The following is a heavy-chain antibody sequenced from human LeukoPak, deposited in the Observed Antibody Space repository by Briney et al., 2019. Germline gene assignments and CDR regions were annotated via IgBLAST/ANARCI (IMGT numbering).Heavy chain of an antibody. CDR2: IYYSGST. CDR3: ARDYSVGYSGYDYYYYYYMDV. D-gene: IGHD5-12*01. Sequence: PSETLSLTCTVSGGSISSYYWSWIRQPPGKGLEWIGYIYYSGSTNYNPSLKSRVTISVDTSKNQFSLKLSSVTAADTAVYYCARDYSVGYSGYDYYYYYYMDVWGKGTTVTVSS. CDR1: GGSISSYY. V-gene: IGHV4-59*01. J-gene: IGHJ6*03.